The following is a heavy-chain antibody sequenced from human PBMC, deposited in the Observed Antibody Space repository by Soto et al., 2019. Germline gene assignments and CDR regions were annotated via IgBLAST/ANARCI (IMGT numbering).Heavy chain of an antibody. D-gene: IGHD2-15*01. V-gene: IGHV4-39*01. CDR1: GGSTSSSSHY. CDR3: ARHHFYCSGGACYLKAYYYYAMDV. CDR2: MFYSGST. Sequence: SETLSLTCTVSGGSTSSSSHYWGWIRQPPGKGLEWVGTMFYSGSTYYNTSLESRVTISVDPSKNQFSLKLSSVTAADTAVYYCARHHFYCSGGACYLKAYYYYAMDVWGQGTTVTVSS. J-gene: IGHJ6*02.